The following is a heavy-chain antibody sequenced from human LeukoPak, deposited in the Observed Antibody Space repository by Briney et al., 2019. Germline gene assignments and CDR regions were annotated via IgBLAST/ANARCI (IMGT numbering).Heavy chain of an antibody. CDR2: IRYDGSNK. D-gene: IGHD6-19*01. J-gene: IGHJ4*02. V-gene: IGHV3-30*02. CDR3: AKDGGYSSGWYSLDY. CDR1: GFTFSSYG. Sequence: GGSLRLSCAAPGFTFSSYGMHWVRQAPGKGLEWVAFIRYDGSNKYYADSVKGRFTISRDNSKNTLYLQMNSLRAEDTAVYYCAKDGGYSSGWYSLDYWGQGTLVTVSS.